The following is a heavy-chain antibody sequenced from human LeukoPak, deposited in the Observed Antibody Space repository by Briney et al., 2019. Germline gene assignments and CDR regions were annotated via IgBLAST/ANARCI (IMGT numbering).Heavy chain of an antibody. D-gene: IGHD3-16*02. J-gene: IGHJ4*02. CDR3: ARLVGGYQGY. CDR2: IYYSGST. Sequence: SETLSLTCTVSGGSISSYYWSWIRHPPGKGLEWIGYIYYSGSTNYNPSLKSRVTISVDTSKNQFSLKLSSVTAADTAVYYCARLVGGYQGYWGQGTLVTVSS. V-gene: IGHV4-59*08. CDR1: GGSISSYY.